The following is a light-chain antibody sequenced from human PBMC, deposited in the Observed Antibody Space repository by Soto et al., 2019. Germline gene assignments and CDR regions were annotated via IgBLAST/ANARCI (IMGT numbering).Light chain of an antibody. CDR3: SSYTSSSTPYV. CDR2: DVT. V-gene: IGLV2-14*01. CDR1: SSDVGGYNY. Sequence: QSALTQPASVSGSPGQSITISCTGTSSDVGGYNYVSWYQQHPVKAPKLMIYDVTNRPSGVSDRFSGSKYGNTASLTISGLQAEDEADYYCSSYTSSSTPYVFGTGPKLTVL. J-gene: IGLJ1*01.